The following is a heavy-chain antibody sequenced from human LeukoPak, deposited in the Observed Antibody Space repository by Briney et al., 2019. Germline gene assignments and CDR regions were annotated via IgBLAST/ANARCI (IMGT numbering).Heavy chain of an antibody. J-gene: IGHJ5*02. V-gene: IGHV3-23*01. CDR2: ISGSGGST. D-gene: IGHD3-10*01. CDR1: GFTFSSYA. CDR3: ATNLEKNGSGGYYWFRP. Sequence: GGSLRLSCAASGFTFSSYAMSWVRQSPGKGLEWVSTISGSGGSTYYADSVKGRFTISRDNSKNTLYLQMNSLRAEDTAVYYWATNLEKNGSGGYYWFRPLGLGTLVTVSS.